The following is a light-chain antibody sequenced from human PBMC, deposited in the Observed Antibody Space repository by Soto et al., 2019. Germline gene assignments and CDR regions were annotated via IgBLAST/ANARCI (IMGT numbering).Light chain of an antibody. CDR2: EVS. CDR3: SLYAGSNNVV. Sequence: QSVLTQPPSASGSPGQSVAISCTGTSSDIGAYKFVSWYPQHPGKAPKLIIYEVSIRPSGVPDRFSGSKSGNTASLTVSGLLAEDEADYYCSLYAGSNNVVFGGGTKLTVL. V-gene: IGLV2-8*01. CDR1: SSDIGAYKF. J-gene: IGLJ2*01.